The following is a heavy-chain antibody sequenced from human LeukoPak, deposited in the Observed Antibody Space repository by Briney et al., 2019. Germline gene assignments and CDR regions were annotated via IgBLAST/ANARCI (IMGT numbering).Heavy chain of an antibody. CDR1: GGSISSYY. Sequence: SETLSLTCTVSGGSISSYYWSWIRQPPGKGLEWIGYIYYSGSTNYNPSLKSRVTISVDTSKNQFSLKLSSVTAADTAVYYCARDRLAYYYDSSGSDDAFDIWGQGTMVTVSS. CDR2: IYYSGST. D-gene: IGHD3-22*01. V-gene: IGHV4-59*01. J-gene: IGHJ3*02. CDR3: ARDRLAYYYDSSGSDDAFDI.